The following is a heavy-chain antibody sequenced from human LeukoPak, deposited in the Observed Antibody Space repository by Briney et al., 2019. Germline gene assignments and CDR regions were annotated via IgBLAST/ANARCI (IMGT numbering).Heavy chain of an antibody. D-gene: IGHD2-2*01. Sequence: GRSLRLSCAASGFTFDDYAMHWVRQAPGKGLEWVSGVSWNSVSLDYADSVKGRFTISRDNAKNSLYLQMNSLRAEDTALYYCAKENIYCSGTSCYHDAFDIWGQGTMATVSS. J-gene: IGHJ3*02. V-gene: IGHV3-9*01. CDR2: VSWNSVSL. CDR1: GFTFDDYA. CDR3: AKENIYCSGTSCYHDAFDI.